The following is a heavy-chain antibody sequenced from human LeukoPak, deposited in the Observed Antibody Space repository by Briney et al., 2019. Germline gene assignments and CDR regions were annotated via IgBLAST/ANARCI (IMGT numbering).Heavy chain of an antibody. CDR1: GYTFTSYD. CDR2: MNPNSGNT. V-gene: IGHV1-8*01. J-gene: IGHJ6*03. D-gene: IGHD1-26*01. Sequence: ASVKVSCKASGYTFTSYDINWVRQATGQGLGWMGWMNPNSGNTGYAQKFQGRVTMTRNTSISTAYMELSSLRSEDTAVYFCAREQRGGLSGSLGGLFASYYTYYYMDVWGRGTTVTVSS. CDR3: AREQRGGLSGSLGGLFASYYTYYYMDV.